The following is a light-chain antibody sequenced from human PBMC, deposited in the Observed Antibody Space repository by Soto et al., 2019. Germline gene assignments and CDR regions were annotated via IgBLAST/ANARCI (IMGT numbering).Light chain of an antibody. J-gene: IGKJ1*01. V-gene: IGKV3-15*01. CDR2: AAS. Sequence: IVLTQSPVTLSLSPGERATLSCRASQNISSYLIWYQQKPGQAPRLLIYAASTRATGIPVRFSGSGSETEFTLTIRSLQSEDSALYYCHQYNNWPWTFGQGTKVDIK. CDR1: QNISSY. CDR3: HQYNNWPWT.